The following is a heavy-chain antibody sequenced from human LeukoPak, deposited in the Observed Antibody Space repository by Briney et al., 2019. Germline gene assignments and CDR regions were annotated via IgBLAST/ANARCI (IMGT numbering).Heavy chain of an antibody. V-gene: IGHV4-4*07. CDR3: HRSVGADALWYFDL. D-gene: IGHD1-26*01. CDR1: GASISSYY. CDR2: IYYSGSS. Sequence: PSETLSLTCSVSGASISSYYWSWIRQPAGKGLEWSGSIYYSGSSYYNPSLKSRVTISVDTSKNQFSLKLSSVTAADTAVYYCHRSVGADALWYFDLWGRGTLVTVSS. J-gene: IGHJ2*01.